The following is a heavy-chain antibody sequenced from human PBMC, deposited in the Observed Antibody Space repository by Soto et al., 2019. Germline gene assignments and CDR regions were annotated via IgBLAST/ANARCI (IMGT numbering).Heavy chain of an antibody. J-gene: IGHJ4*02. Sequence: GGSLRLSCAASGFTFISYAMSWVRQAPGKGLEWVSAISGSGGSTYYADSVKGRFTISRDNSKNTLYLQMNSLRAEDTAVYYCATGGDTAKDGYWGQGTLVTVSS. D-gene: IGHD5-18*01. CDR2: ISGSGGST. V-gene: IGHV3-23*01. CDR3: ATGGDTAKDGY. CDR1: GFTFISYA.